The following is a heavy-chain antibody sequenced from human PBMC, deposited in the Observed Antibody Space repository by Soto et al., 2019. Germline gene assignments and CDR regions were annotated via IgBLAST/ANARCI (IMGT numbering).Heavy chain of an antibody. CDR3: ASRTAPSLTAALPFDY. V-gene: IGHV1-69*13. Sequence: SVKVSCKASGGTFSSYAISWVRQAPGQGLEWMGGIIPIFGTANYAQKFQGRVTITADESTSTAYMELSSLRSEDTAVYYCASRTAPSLTAALPFDYWGQGTLVTVSS. J-gene: IGHJ4*02. CDR2: IIPIFGTA. D-gene: IGHD6-25*01. CDR1: GGTFSSYA.